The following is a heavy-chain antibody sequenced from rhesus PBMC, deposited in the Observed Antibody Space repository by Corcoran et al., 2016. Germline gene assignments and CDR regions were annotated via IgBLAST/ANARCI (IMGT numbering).Heavy chain of an antibody. V-gene: IGHV3-118*01. D-gene: IGHD6-25*01. J-gene: IGHJ4*01. CDR1: GFPFSSSA. CDR2: IRSKSNNYET. CDR3: ARGNSGSYDY. Sequence: EVQLVESGGGLVQPGGSLRLSCAASGFPFSSSAMHWGRQAAGKGLGWVGRIRSKSNNYETGYAASVKGRFTIYRDESKNTAYLQMNSLKTEDTAVYYCARGNSGSYDYWGQGVLVTVSS.